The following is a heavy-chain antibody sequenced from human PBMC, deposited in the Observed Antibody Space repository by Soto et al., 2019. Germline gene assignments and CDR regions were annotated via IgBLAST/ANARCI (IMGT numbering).Heavy chain of an antibody. CDR3: AIGGLRSPGMDF. Sequence: QVQLQESGPGLVKPSQPLSLTCTVAGVSISSGGYSWSWIRQHQGKGLEWIGYIYYSGSTYYNPSCNRRVTISVDTSKTPFSLRMRSVTAADTAVYYCAIGGLRSPGMDFWGQGTTVTVS. CDR1: GVSISSGGYS. V-gene: IGHV4-31*03. J-gene: IGHJ6*02. CDR2: IYYSGST.